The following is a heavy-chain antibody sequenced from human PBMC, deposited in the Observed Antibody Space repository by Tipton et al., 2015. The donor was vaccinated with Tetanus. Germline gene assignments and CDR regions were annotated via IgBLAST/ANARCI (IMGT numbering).Heavy chain of an antibody. J-gene: IGHJ6*02. CDR3: ARGPRTRIYDSSGYSFRYFYGMDV. CDR1: GGSFTDYS. Sequence: TLSLTCAVYGGSFTDYSWSWIRQPPGQGLEWIEEVNQAGNTDYIPSLKGRVTMSLDTSKSQLSLNLSSVTAADTAVYYCARGPRTRIYDSSGYSFRYFYGMDVWGLGATVTVSS. D-gene: IGHD3-22*01. CDR2: VNQAGNT. V-gene: IGHV4-34*01.